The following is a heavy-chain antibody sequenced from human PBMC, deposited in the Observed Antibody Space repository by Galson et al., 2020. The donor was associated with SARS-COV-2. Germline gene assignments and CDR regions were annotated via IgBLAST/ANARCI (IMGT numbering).Heavy chain of an antibody. D-gene: IGHD3-9*01. J-gene: IGHJ6*02. CDR3: ARDQRLRYFVYDYYYYGRDV. V-gene: IGHV4-31*03. Sequence: SETLSLTCTVSGGSISSGGYYWSWIRQHPGKGLEWIGYIYYSGSTSYNPSLQSRVTISVDTSKNQFSLKLSSVTAADTAVYYCARDQRLRYFVYDYYYYGRDVWGQGTTVTVSS. CDR2: IYYSGST. CDR1: GGSISSGGYY.